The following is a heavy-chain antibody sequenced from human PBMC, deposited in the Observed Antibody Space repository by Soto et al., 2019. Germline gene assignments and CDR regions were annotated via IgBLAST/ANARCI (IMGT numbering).Heavy chain of an antibody. CDR2: ISAYNGNT. CDR3: ARQLPAVLDVGPAALLPWFDP. CDR1: GYTFTRYG. Sequence: ASGKVSCKASGYTFTRYGISWGRQAPGQGLEWMGWISAYNGNTNYAQKLQGRVTMTTDTSTSTAYMELRSLRSDDTAVYYCARQLPAVLDVGPAALLPWFDPSTQRTPVLVSS. J-gene: IGHJ5*02. V-gene: IGHV1-18*01. D-gene: IGHD2-8*01.